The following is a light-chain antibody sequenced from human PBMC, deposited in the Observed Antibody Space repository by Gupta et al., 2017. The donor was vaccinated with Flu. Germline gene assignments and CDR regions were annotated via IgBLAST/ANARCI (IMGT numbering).Light chain of an antibody. CDR3: QVWDSSNDHWV. J-gene: IGLJ3*02. CDR2: DDN. CDR1: NIGSKG. Sequence: SSVLTQPPSVSVAPGQTASITCGGNNIGSKGVHWYQQRPGQAPVLVVYDDNNRPSGIPERFSGSNSENTATLTISRVEAGDEADYYCQVWDSSNDHWVFGGGTKLTVL. V-gene: IGLV3-21*02.